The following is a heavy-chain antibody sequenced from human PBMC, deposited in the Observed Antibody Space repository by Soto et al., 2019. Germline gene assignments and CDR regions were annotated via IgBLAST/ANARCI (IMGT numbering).Heavy chain of an antibody. J-gene: IGHJ4*02. Sequence: EVQLVQSGGGLVQPGGSLRLSCVGSGFTFTDFYTNWVRQAPGKGLEWVANIRPDGSETNYVESVKGRFTTSRDNAKNSLFLQMNSLRADDTAVYYCAGWGGHDYNYWGQGILVTVSS. CDR2: IRPDGSET. V-gene: IGHV3-7*03. CDR3: AGWGGHDYNY. D-gene: IGHD4-4*01. CDR1: GFTFTDFY.